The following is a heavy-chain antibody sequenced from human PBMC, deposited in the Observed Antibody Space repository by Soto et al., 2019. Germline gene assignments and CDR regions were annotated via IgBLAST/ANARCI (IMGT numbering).Heavy chain of an antibody. D-gene: IGHD3-3*02. CDR3: GRKGSYSAKIFAHGKHFCSFLL. J-gene: IGHJ4*02. CDR2: IFSSGST. CDR1: GGSINTFY. Sequence: PSETLSLTCTVSGGSINTFYWSWVRQPAGKGLEWIGRIFSSGSTSFNPSLESRVAMSVDTSKNHFSLNLSSVTAADMAVYYCGRKGSYSAKIFAHGKHFCSFLLGGRGPLVTFPS. V-gene: IGHV4-4*07.